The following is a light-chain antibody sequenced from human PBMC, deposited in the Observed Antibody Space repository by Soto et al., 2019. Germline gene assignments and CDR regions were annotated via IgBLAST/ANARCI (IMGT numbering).Light chain of an antibody. Sequence: EIVLTQSPATLSLSPGERATLSCRASQTISSYLLWYQQKPGQAPRLLIYDASNRATGIPARFSGSGSETDFPLTISSLEPEDFAVYYCQHRMNWPLTFGQGTLLEIK. CDR2: DAS. CDR1: QTISSY. V-gene: IGKV3-11*01. CDR3: QHRMNWPLT. J-gene: IGKJ5*01.